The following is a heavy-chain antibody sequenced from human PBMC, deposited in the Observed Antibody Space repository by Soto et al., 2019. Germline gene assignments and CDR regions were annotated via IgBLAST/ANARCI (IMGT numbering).Heavy chain of an antibody. CDR1: GYSISSGYY. J-gene: IGHJ6*02. Sequence: SETLSLTCAVSGYSISSGYYWGWLRQPPGKGLEWIGSIYYSGSTYYNPSLKSRVTISVDTSKNQFSLKLSSVTAADTAVYYCASATGYSSGWFDREPNYGMDVWGQGTTATVSS. D-gene: IGHD6-19*01. CDR3: ASATGYSSGWFDREPNYGMDV. V-gene: IGHV4-38-2*01. CDR2: IYYSGST.